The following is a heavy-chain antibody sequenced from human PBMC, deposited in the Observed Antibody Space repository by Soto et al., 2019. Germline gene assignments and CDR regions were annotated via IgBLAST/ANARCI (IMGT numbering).Heavy chain of an antibody. D-gene: IGHD1-26*01. CDR2: IWYDGSNK. V-gene: IGHV3-33*01. CDR3: ARVVGATYADGFDI. J-gene: IGHJ3*02. CDR1: GFTFSSYG. Sequence: QVQLVESGGGVVQPGRSLRLSCAASGFTFSSYGMHWVRQAPGKGLEWVAVIWYDGSNKYYADSVKGRFTTSRDNSENRLYLQMNRLRAEDTAVYYCARVVGATYADGFDIWGRGTMVTVSS.